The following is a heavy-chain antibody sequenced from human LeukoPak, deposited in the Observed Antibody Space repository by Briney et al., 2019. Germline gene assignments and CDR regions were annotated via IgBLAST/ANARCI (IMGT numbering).Heavy chain of an antibody. CDR1: GYTFTSYF. CDR2: INPSGGST. CDR3: ARDSADYGDYDY. D-gene: IGHD4-17*01. V-gene: IGHV1-46*01. Sequence: ASVKVSCKASGYTFTSYFMHWVRQAPGQGLDWMGIINPSGGSTSYAQKFQGRVTMTRDTSTSTVYIELSSLRSEDTAVYYCARDSADYGDYDYWGQGTLVTVSS. J-gene: IGHJ4*02.